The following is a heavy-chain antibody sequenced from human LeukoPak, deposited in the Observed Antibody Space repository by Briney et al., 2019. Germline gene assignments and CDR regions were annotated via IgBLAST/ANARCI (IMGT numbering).Heavy chain of an antibody. V-gene: IGHV4-61*02. CDR3: AREYSSGWSDY. CDR2: IYTSGST. Sequence: PSETLSLTCTVSGGSISSGSYYWSWIRQPAGKGLEWIGRIYTSGSTNYNPSLKSRVTISVGTSKNQFSLKLSSVTAADTAVYYCAREYSSGWSDYWGQGTLVTVSS. CDR1: GGSISSGSYY. D-gene: IGHD6-19*01. J-gene: IGHJ4*02.